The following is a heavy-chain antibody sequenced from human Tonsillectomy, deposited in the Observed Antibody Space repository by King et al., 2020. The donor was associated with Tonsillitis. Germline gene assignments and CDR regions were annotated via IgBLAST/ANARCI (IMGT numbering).Heavy chain of an antibody. CDR3: ARRGYCDSSGLGLYYYYGMDV. J-gene: IGHJ6*02. V-gene: IGHV4-34*01. CDR1: GGSFSGYY. D-gene: IGHD3-22*01. CDR2: IKHTGST. Sequence: HVQLQQWGAGLLKPSETLSLTCAVYGGSFSGYYWSWIRQPPGKGLEWIGEIKHTGSTNYNPSLKSRVTISVDTSMNQFSLKLTSVTAAVTAVYFCARRGYCDSSGLGLYYYYGMDVWGQGTTVTVSS.